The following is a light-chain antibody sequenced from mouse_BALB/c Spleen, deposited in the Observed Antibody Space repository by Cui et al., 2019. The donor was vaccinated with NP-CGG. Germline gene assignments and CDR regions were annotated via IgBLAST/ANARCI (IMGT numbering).Light chain of an antibody. CDR1: TGAVTTSNY. V-gene: IGLV1*01. CDR2: RPP. J-gene: IGLJ1*01. Sequence: QAVVTQESALTTSPGETVTLTCRSSTGAVTTSNYANWVQEKPDHLFTGLIGRPPIRSPGVPARFSGSLIGDKAALTITGAQTEDEAIYFCALWYSNHWVFGGGTKLTVL. CDR3: ALWYSNHWV.